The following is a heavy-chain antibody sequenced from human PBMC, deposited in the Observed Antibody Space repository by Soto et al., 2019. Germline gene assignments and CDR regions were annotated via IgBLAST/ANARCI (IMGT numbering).Heavy chain of an antibody. D-gene: IGHD4-17*01. Sequence: WGTLFLTCSVSCGSIRSSFRCWIRQSPWRGLEWMGYVSYSGGTYYNPSRKSRVAMSVDTSKNQDSLRLRSVTAADTAVYYCARGAGDYATTLESWGQGTLVTVSS. CDR3: ARGAGDYATTLES. V-gene: IGHV4-59*01. J-gene: IGHJ5*02. CDR2: VSYSGGT. CDR1: CGSIRSSF.